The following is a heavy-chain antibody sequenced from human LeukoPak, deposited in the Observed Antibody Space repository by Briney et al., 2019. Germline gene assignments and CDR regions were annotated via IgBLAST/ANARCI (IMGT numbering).Heavy chain of an antibody. J-gene: IGHJ4*02. V-gene: IGHV3-7*01. D-gene: IGHD1-7*01. Sequence: PGGSLRLSCAASGFTVSSNYMSWVRQAPGKGLEWVANINQDGSEKYHVDSVRGRFTISRDNAKNSLYLQMNSLRAEDTAVYYCATMGLELLPYYFDYWGQGTLVTVSS. CDR3: ATMGLELLPYYFDY. CDR2: INQDGSEK. CDR1: GFTVSSNY.